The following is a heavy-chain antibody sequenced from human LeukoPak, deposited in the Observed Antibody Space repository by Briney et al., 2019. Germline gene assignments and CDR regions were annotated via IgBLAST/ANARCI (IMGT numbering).Heavy chain of an antibody. CDR2: IYITGST. CDR3: ARFPTYYYDSSGYWNAFDI. J-gene: IGHJ3*02. Sequence: PSETLSLTCTVSGGSITSYYWSWIRQSAGKGLEWIGRIYITGSTTYNPSLKSRVTMSLDTSKNQFSLKLSSVTAADTAVYYCARFPTYYYDSSGYWNAFDIWGQGTMVTVSS. D-gene: IGHD3-22*01. CDR1: GGSITSYY. V-gene: IGHV4-4*07.